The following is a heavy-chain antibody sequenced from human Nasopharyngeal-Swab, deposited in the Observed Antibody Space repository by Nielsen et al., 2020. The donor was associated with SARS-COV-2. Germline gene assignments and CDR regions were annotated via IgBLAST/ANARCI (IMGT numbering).Heavy chain of an antibody. CDR3: TRCGGGCYSGRDY. J-gene: IGHJ4*02. V-gene: IGHV3-73*01. D-gene: IGHD2-15*01. CDR1: GFTFSDSA. CDR2: VRSKGNNYAT. Sequence: GGSLRLSCAASGFTFSDSAIHWVSQASGKGLEWVGSVRSKGNNYATAYSASVKGRFIIFRDAPTNTAYLQMNSLKTEDTAMYYCTRCGGGCYSGRDYWGQGTLVTVSS.